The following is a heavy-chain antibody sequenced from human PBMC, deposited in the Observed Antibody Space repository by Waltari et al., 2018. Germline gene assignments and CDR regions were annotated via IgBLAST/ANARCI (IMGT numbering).Heavy chain of an antibody. CDR3: ARFDYGDYHARNDAFDI. CDR2: INPNSGGT. V-gene: IGHV1-2*06. Sequence: QVQLVQSGAEVKKPGASVKVSCKASGYTFTGYYMHWVRQAPGQGLEWMGRINPNSGGTNYAQKFQGRVTMTRDTSISTAYMELSRLRSDDTAVYYCARFDYGDYHARNDAFDIWGQGTMVTVSS. CDR1: GYTFTGYY. J-gene: IGHJ3*02. D-gene: IGHD4-17*01.